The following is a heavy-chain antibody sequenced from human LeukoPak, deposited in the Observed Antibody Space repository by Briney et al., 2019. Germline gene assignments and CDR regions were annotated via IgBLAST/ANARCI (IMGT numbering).Heavy chain of an antibody. CDR2: IKLDGSEK. Sequence: GGSLRLSCVASGFTFGKYWMSWVRQAPGKGLEWVANIKLDGSEKNYVDSVKGRFTISRDNSKNALYLQMNSLRDEDTAVYYCAKGDSYYDLLTCFDFWGPGTLVTVSS. CDR1: GFTFGKYW. V-gene: IGHV3-7*03. CDR3: AKGDSYYDLLTCFDF. D-gene: IGHD3-9*01. J-gene: IGHJ4*02.